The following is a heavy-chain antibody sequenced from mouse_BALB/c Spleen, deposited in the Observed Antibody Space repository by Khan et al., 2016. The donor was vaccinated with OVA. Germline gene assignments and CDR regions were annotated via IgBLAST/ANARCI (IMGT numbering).Heavy chain of an antibody. J-gene: IGHJ3*01. D-gene: IGHD1-1*01. CDR3: ARLAYYYDSEGFAY. V-gene: IGHV5-6*01. CDR2: ISTGGHYN. CDR1: GFTFSTYG. Sequence: EVELVESGGDLVKPGGSLKLSCAASGFTFSTYGMSWVRQTPDKRLEWVATISTGGHYNYYPDSVTGRFTISRDNAKNILYLQMTSLKSEDTAMFYSARLAYYYDSEGFAYWGQGTLVTVSA.